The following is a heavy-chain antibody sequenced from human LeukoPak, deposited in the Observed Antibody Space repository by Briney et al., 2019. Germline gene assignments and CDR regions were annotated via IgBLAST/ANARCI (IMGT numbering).Heavy chain of an antibody. J-gene: IGHJ4*02. Sequence: GGSLRLSRAASGFTFSSYGMHWVRQAPGKGLEWVAVISYDGSNKYYADSVKGRFTISRDNSKNTLYLQMNSLRAEDTAVYYCAKTPGSGSSKDYFDYWGQGTLVTVSS. CDR2: ISYDGSNK. D-gene: IGHD3-10*01. V-gene: IGHV3-30*18. CDR3: AKTPGSGSSKDYFDY. CDR1: GFTFSSYG.